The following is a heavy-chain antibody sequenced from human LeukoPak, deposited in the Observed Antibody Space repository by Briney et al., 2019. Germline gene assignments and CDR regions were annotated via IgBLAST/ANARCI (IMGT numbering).Heavy chain of an antibody. D-gene: IGHD5-24*01. J-gene: IGHJ4*02. V-gene: IGHV3-20*04. CDR1: GFTFDDYG. CDR3: AKDGDGIQFFDY. CDR2: VHWNGGSP. Sequence: GGSLRLSCAVSGFTFDDYGMSWVRQAPGKGLEWVSGVHWNGGSPGYADSVRGRFTISGDNSKNTLYLQMNTLRAEDTAVYYCAKDGDGIQFFDYWGQGTLVTVSS.